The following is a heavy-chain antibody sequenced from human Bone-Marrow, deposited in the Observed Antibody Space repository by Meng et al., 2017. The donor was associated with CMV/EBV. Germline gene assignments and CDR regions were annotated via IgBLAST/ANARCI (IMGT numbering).Heavy chain of an antibody. D-gene: IGHD2-2*01. CDR2: IYDTGAT. V-gene: IGHV4-38-2*02. CDR3: VRHIIVVPARGYGVDV. Sequence: SETLSLTCTVSGYSISTGYSWGWIRQSPGKGLEWIGIYDTGATYYNPSLKSRVAISVDTSERQFSLKVSAVTAADTAIYYCVRHIIVVPARGYGVDVWGQGTTVTVSS. CDR1: GYSISTGYS. J-gene: IGHJ6*02.